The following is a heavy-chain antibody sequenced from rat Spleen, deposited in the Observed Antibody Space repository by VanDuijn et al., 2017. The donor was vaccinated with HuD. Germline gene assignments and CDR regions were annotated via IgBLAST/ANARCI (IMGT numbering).Heavy chain of an antibody. CDR2: INPGGYNT. J-gene: IGHJ3*01. V-gene: IGHV5-25*01. D-gene: IGHD4-3*01. Sequence: EVQLVESGGGLVQPGRSLKLSCEVSGFTFNNYDMAWIRQAPTTGLEWVASINPGGYNTYYRDSVKGRLTVSRDNSKSTLYLQVDSLRSEDTATYDCARQDTSGYSNWFAYWGQGTLVTVSS. CDR1: GFTFNNYD. CDR3: ARQDTSGYSNWFAY.